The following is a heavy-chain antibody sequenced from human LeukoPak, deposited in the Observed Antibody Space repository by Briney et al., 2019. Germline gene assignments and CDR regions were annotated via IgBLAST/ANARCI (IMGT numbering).Heavy chain of an antibody. V-gene: IGHV1-18*01. Sequence: ASVKVSCKASGYTFDNYGLSWVRQAPGQGLEWMGWISAYDGNTNYANKLQGRVTMTTDASTSTAYMELRSLRSDDTAVYYCARFADMSPDFDYWGQGTLVTVSS. CDR2: ISAYDGNT. J-gene: IGHJ4*02. CDR3: ARFADMSPDFDY. D-gene: IGHD2-15*01. CDR1: GYTFDNYG.